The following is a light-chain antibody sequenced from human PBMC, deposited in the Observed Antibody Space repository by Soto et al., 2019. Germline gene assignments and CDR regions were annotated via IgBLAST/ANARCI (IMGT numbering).Light chain of an antibody. J-gene: IGLJ1*01. CDR2: EVS. CDR1: SSDVGSYNR. CDR3: TSFTSSTTYV. Sequence: QSVLTQPPSVSGPPGQSVAVSCTGTSSDVGSYNRVSWYQQPPGTAPKLIIYEVSNRPSGVPDRFSGSKSGNTASLTISGLQAEDEADYYCTSFTSSTTYVFGTGTKVTVL. V-gene: IGLV2-18*02.